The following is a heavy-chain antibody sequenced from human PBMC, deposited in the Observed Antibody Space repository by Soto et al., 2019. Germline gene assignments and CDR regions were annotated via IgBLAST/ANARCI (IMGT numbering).Heavy chain of an antibody. D-gene: IGHD2-2*01. CDR2: ISYDGSNK. J-gene: IGHJ4*02. V-gene: IGHV3-30-3*01. Sequence: GGSLRLSCAASGFTFSSYAMHWVRQAPGKGLEWVAVISYDGSNKYYADSVKGRFTISRDNSKNTLYLQMNSLRAEDTAVYYCARPISSIGYCSSTSCLGYYFDYWGQGTLVTVSS. CDR1: GFTFSSYA. CDR3: ARPISSIGYCSSTSCLGYYFDY.